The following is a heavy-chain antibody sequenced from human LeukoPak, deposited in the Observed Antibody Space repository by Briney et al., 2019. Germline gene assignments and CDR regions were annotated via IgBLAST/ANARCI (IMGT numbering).Heavy chain of an antibody. J-gene: IGHJ4*02. V-gene: IGHV3-23*01. Sequence: GGSLRLSCAASGFTFSSYAMSWVRQAPGKGLEWVSAISGSGGSTYYADSVKGRFTISRDNSKNALYLQMNSLRAEDTAVYYCAKDVDTAMVPYYFDYWGQGTLVTVSS. CDR2: ISGSGGST. CDR1: GFTFSSYA. CDR3: AKDVDTAMVPYYFDY. D-gene: IGHD5-18*01.